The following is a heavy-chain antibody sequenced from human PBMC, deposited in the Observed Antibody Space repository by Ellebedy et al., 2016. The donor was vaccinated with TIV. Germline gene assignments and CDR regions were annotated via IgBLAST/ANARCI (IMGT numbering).Heavy chain of an antibody. Sequence: PGGSLRLSCVASGFTFSPYAMAWVRQAPGKGLEWVAHINPDGSAEYYVDSVKGRFTISRDNSKNTLSLQMNSLTAEDTAVYYCARRSRGPSYYFDYWGQGALVTVSS. CDR3: ARRSRGPSYYFDY. J-gene: IGHJ4*02. D-gene: IGHD3-10*01. CDR2: INPDGSAE. V-gene: IGHV3-7*01. CDR1: GFTFSPYA.